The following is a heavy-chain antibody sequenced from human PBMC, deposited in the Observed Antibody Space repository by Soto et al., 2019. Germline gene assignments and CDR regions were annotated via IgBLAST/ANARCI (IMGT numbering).Heavy chain of an antibody. J-gene: IGHJ5*02. CDR1: GASINSYY. V-gene: IGHV4-59*01. CDR3: TREQSDDNYFDP. Sequence: SETLSLTCTVSGASINSYYWSWIRQPPGKGLEWLGYIYYSGGTNYNPSLKSRVTISLDKSKSQFSLRLISVTAADTAVYYCTREQSDDNYFDPWGQGTLVTVSS. D-gene: IGHD6-19*01. CDR2: IYYSGGT.